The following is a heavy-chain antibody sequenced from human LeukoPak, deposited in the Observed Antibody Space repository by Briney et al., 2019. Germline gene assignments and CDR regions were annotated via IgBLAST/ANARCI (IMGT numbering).Heavy chain of an antibody. J-gene: IGHJ4*02. D-gene: IGHD4/OR15-4a*01. Sequence: SQTLSLTCTVSGGSISSGNYHWGWLRQPAGTGLEWFGRIYTGGSTNYNSSFKSRATLTINTSKNLFSLKLTSVTAAASAVYYCARGRRLGDDYDPPCRYGGQGTLVTVS. CDR1: GGSISSGNYH. CDR3: ARGRRLGDDYDPPCRY. V-gene: IGHV4-61*02. CDR2: IYTGGST.